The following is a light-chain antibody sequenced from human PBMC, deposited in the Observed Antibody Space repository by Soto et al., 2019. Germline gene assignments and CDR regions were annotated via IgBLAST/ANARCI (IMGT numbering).Light chain of an antibody. CDR1: QSVNNYY. Sequence: EIGLTQSPGTLSLSPGERATLSCRASQSVNNYYLAWFQQKPGQAPRLLIYGTSTRPPGIPDRFSGSGSGTDFSLTISRLEPEDFAVYYCQHYGRSPPWTFGQGTKVEIK. J-gene: IGKJ1*01. CDR3: QHYGRSPPWT. V-gene: IGKV3-20*01. CDR2: GTS.